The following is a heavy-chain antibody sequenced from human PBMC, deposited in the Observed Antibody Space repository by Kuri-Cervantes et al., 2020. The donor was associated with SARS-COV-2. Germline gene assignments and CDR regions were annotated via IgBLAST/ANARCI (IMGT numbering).Heavy chain of an antibody. CDR1: GFTFSSYS. V-gene: IGHV3-48*01. J-gene: IGHJ4*02. CDR2: ISSSSSTI. D-gene: IGHD6-19*01. Sequence: GGSLRLSCAASGFTFSSYSMNWVRQAPGKGLEWVSYISSSSSTIYYADSVKGRFTISRDNAKSSLYLQMNSLRAEDTAVYYCARDSSSGWFSYWGQGTLVTVSS. CDR3: ARDSSSGWFSY.